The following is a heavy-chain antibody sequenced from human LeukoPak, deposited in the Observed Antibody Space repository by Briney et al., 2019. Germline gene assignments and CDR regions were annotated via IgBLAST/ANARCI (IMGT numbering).Heavy chain of an antibody. CDR1: GFTFSSYA. D-gene: IGHD3-10*01. Sequence: GGSPRLSCAASGFTFSSYAMSWVRQAPGKGLEWVSTISGSGGSTYYADSVKGRFTISRDNSKNTLYLQMNSLRAEDTAVYYCAKDRRYYGSGSYSPFDYWGQGTLVTVSS. CDR3: AKDRRYYGSGSYSPFDY. J-gene: IGHJ4*02. V-gene: IGHV3-23*01. CDR2: ISGSGGST.